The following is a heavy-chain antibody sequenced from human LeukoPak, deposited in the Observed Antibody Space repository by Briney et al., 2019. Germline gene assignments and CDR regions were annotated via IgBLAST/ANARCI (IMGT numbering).Heavy chain of an antibody. D-gene: IGHD1-26*01. CDR1: GFTFDDSA. J-gene: IGHJ4*02. CDR3: ARGPGTGATPLQYYFDY. CDR2: ISWNSGFI. Sequence: GGSLRLSCVASGFTFDDSAMHWVRQAPGKGLEWVSGISWNSGFIGYADSVKGRFTISRDNAKKSLYLQMNSLRAEDTAVYYCARGPGTGATPLQYYFDYWGQGTLVTVSS. V-gene: IGHV3-9*01.